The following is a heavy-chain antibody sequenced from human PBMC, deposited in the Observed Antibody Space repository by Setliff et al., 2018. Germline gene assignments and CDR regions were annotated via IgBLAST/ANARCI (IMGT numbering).Heavy chain of an antibody. Sequence: ASETLSLTCAAYGGTFSDYYWTWIRQYPGKGLEWIGYIYYSGSTYYNPSLKSRVTISLDTSENQFSLELTSVTAADTAVYYCARSRTIAVKGGVFAVWGRGTLVTVSS. D-gene: IGHD6-19*01. CDR3: ARSRTIAVKGGVFAV. CDR2: IYYSGST. V-gene: IGHV4-31*11. CDR1: GGTFSDYY. J-gene: IGHJ2*01.